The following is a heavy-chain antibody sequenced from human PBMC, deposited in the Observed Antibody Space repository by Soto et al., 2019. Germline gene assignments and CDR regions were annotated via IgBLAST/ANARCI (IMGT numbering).Heavy chain of an antibody. Sequence: EVQLLESGGDLIQPGGSLRLSCVASGITFGSRAMSWVRQAPGEGLEWVSAISGSGGSTYYADSVKGRFTISRDNSKNTLYLQMNSLRAEDTAVYYCAKGALSDDYWGQGTLVTVSS. J-gene: IGHJ4*02. CDR2: ISGSGGST. CDR3: AKGALSDDY. CDR1: GITFGSRA. V-gene: IGHV3-23*01.